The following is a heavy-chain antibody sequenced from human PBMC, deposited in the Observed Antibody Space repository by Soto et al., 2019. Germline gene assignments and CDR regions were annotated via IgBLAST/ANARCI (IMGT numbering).Heavy chain of an antibody. V-gene: IGHV3-23*01. CDR2: ISESGGKT. J-gene: IGHJ6*02. Sequence: EGQLLESGGGLVQPGGSLRLSCVASGFTFRSYAMAWVRQAPGKGLEWVSGISESGGKTNYAESVRGRFSISRDNSRNTLSLLISNVTAEDTAIYYCAKDRATIFGVVWKYGMDVWGQGTTVSVSS. CDR3: AKDRATIFGVVWKYGMDV. D-gene: IGHD3-3*01. CDR1: GFTFRSYA.